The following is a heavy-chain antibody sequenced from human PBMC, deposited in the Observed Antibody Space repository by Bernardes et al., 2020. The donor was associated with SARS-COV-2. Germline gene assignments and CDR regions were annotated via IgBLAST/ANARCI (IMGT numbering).Heavy chain of an antibody. Sequence: GGSLRLSCVASGFIFSAYGMHWVRQAPGKGLEWVAVISHDGNEIDYGDSVKGRFIISRDNSKNTLFLQLFSLRVEDTGVYYCAKDLALYDSSGHWGQGTAVSVSS. D-gene: IGHD3-22*01. J-gene: IGHJ4*02. CDR1: GFIFSAYG. CDR3: AKDLALYDSSGH. CDR2: ISHDGNEI. V-gene: IGHV3-30*18.